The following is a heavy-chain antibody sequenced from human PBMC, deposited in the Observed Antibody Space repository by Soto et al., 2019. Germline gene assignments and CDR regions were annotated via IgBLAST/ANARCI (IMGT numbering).Heavy chain of an antibody. Sequence: QVVLVQSGAEVKKPGDSVKVSCKSSGYKFTDYYIHWVRQAPGQGPEWIGWVNPKRGDAAYAQEFQGWVTMTRDTATTTAYLEVNRLKPDDTAVYFCARDPGLPGRYWYFDLWGRGTLVTVSS. D-gene: IGHD3-9*01. CDR2: VNPKRGDA. CDR3: ARDPGLPGRYWYFDL. J-gene: IGHJ2*01. V-gene: IGHV1-2*04. CDR1: GYKFTDYY.